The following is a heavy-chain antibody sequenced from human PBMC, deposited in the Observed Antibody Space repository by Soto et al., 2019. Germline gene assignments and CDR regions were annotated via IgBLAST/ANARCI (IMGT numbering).Heavy chain of an antibody. D-gene: IGHD2-8*01. J-gene: IGHJ5*02. CDR3: ARDRSTYGGGGTGEVKENWFDP. V-gene: IGHV4-59*01. CDR1: GGSISRYY. CDR2: AYYSGDT. Sequence: WETLALTCSVSGGSISRYYWSWIRQPPGKGLEWIGYAYYSGDTGYNPSLKSRVTMAVDTSKNQVSLKLSSVTAADTAVYYCARDRSTYGGGGTGEVKENWFDPWGQGALVTVSS.